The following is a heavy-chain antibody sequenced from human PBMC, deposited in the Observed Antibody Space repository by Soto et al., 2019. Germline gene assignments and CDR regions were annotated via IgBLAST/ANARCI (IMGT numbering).Heavy chain of an antibody. D-gene: IGHD2-2*02. CDR3: ARHGVDCSRTSCYIGLGYYYGMDV. V-gene: IGHV5-10-1*01. CDR2: IDPSDSYT. Sequence: GESLKISCKGSGYSFTSYWISWVRQMPGKGLERMWRIDPSDSYTNYSPSFQGHVTISADKSISTAYLQWSSLKASDTAMYYCARHGVDCSRTSCYIGLGYYYGMDVWGQGTTVTVSS. CDR1: GYSFTSYW. J-gene: IGHJ6*02.